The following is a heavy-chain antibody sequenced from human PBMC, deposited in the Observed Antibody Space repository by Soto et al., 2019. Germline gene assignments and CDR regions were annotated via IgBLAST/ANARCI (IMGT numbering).Heavy chain of an antibody. CDR2: ISYDGSNK. Sequence: PGGSLRLSCAASGFTFSTYGMHWVRQAPGKGLAWVAVISYDGSNKHYADSVKGRLTISRDNSKNTLYLQMNSLRAEDTAVYYCAKSKSQGSYYGVDVWGQGTTVTVSS. CDR1: GFTFSTYG. CDR3: AKSKSQGSYYGVDV. V-gene: IGHV3-30*18. J-gene: IGHJ6*02.